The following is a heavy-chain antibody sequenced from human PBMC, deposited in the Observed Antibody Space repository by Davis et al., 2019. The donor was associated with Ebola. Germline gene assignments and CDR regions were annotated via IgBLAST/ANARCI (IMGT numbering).Heavy chain of an antibody. CDR1: GFSVRSSY. CDR2: IQSGGDT. V-gene: IGHV3-53*01. Sequence: GGSLRLSCAASGFSVRSSYMSWVRQAPGKGLECVSTIQSGGDTYYADSVKGRFTISRDNSKNTVSLQMSSLRVEDTAIYYCAKSGLSFGVVKYHYGMDVWGKGTTVTVSS. D-gene: IGHD3-3*01. CDR3: AKSGLSFGVVKYHYGMDV. J-gene: IGHJ6*04.